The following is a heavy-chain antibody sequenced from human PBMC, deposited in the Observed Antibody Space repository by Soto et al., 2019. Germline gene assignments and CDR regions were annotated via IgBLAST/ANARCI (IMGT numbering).Heavy chain of an antibody. CDR2: IYYSGST. J-gene: IGHJ4*02. CDR3: ARSPRNWGFDY. D-gene: IGHD7-27*01. CDR1: GGSISSSSYY. V-gene: IGHV4-39*01. Sequence: PSETLSLTCTVSGGSISSSSYYWGWIRQPPGKGLEWIGSIYYSGSTYYNPSLKSRVTISVDTSKNQFSLKLSSVTAADTAVYYCARSPRNWGFDYWGLGTLVTVSS.